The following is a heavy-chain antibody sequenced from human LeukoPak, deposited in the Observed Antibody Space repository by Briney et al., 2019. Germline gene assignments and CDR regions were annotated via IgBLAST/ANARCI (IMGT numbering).Heavy chain of an antibody. D-gene: IGHD1-26*01. CDR1: GYTFTGYY. CDR3: ANSGGGSYEDWFDP. V-gene: IGHV1-46*01. CDR2: INPSGGST. Sequence: ASVKVSCKASGYTFTGYYLHWVRQAPGQGLEWMGFINPSGGSTSYAQKFQGRVTMTRDTSTSTVYMGLSSLRSEDTAVYYCANSGGGSYEDWFDPWAREPWSPSPQ. J-gene: IGHJ5*02.